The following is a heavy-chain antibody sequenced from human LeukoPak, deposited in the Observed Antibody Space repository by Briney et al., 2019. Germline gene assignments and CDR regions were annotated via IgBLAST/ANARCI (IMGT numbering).Heavy chain of an antibody. D-gene: IGHD6-19*01. J-gene: IGHJ4*02. CDR1: GFTFSSYA. Sequence: GGSLRLSCAASGFTFSSYAMHWVRQAPGKVLVWVAVISYDGSNKYYADSVKGRFTISRDNSKNTLYLQMNSLRAEDTAVYYCARQGTNAKDSSGWYHDYWGQGTLVTVSS. CDR3: ARQGTNAKDSSGWYHDY. CDR2: ISYDGSNK. V-gene: IGHV3-30-3*01.